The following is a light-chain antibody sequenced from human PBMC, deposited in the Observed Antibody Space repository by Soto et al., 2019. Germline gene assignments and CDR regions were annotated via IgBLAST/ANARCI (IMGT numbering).Light chain of an antibody. CDR2: EVS. V-gene: IGLV2-23*02. Sequence: QSVLTQPASVSGSPGQSITISCTGTSSDVGNYNLVSWFQQHPGKAPKLMIYEVSKRPSGVSNRFSGSKSGNTASLTISGLQAEDEADYYCCSYAGSSTLVFGTGTKVPVL. CDR3: CSYAGSSTLV. J-gene: IGLJ1*01. CDR1: SSDVGNYNL.